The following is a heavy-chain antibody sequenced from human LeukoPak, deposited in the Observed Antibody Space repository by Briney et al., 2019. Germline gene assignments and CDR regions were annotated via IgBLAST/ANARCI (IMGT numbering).Heavy chain of an antibody. Sequence: SVKVSCKASGGTFSSYAISWVRQAPGQGLEWMGRIIPILGLANYAQKFQGRVTITADKSTSTAYMELSSLRSEDTAVYYCARDLHTDYYFDYWGQGTLVTVSS. D-gene: IGHD3/OR15-3a*01. CDR1: GGTFSSYA. CDR3: ARDLHTDYYFDY. CDR2: IIPILGLA. J-gene: IGHJ4*02. V-gene: IGHV1-69*04.